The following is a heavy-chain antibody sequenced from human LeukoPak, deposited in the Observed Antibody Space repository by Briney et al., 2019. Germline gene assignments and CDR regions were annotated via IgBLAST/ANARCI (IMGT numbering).Heavy chain of an antibody. D-gene: IGHD2/OR15-2a*01. CDR3: TSVYGLYYYYMAL. Sequence: PGGSLRLSCAGSDYAFYSYAMTWVRQAPGKGLEWVSAISGSGEGTYYSDSVKGRFTISRDNSKDMLYLQMNDLRAEDTAVYYCTSVYGLYYYYMALWGKGTTVTVS. CDR1: DYAFYSYA. J-gene: IGHJ6*03. V-gene: IGHV3-23*01. CDR2: ISGSGEGT.